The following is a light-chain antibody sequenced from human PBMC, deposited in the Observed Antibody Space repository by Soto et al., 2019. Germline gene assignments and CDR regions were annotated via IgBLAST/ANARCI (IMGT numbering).Light chain of an antibody. V-gene: IGKV3-20*01. CDR2: GAS. J-gene: IGKJ1*01. CDR1: QSISSSY. Sequence: EIVLTQSPGTLSLSPGEIATLSCSASQSISSSYLGWYQQKPGQGPRLLIYGASSRATGIPDRFSGSGSGTEFTLTISSLQSEDFAVYYCQQYHIWPPWTFGQGTKVDIK. CDR3: QQYHIWPPWT.